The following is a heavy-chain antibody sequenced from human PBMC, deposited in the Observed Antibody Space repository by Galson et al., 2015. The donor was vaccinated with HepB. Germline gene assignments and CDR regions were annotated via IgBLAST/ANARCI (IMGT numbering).Heavy chain of an antibody. V-gene: IGHV5-51*01. J-gene: IGHJ3*02. D-gene: IGHD4-17*01. Sequence: QSGAEVKKPGGSLKISCRGSGYNFISYWIGWVRQMPGKGLEWMGIIYPGDSHTTYSPSFQGQVTISADKSITTAYLQWSSLKASDTAMYYCARKAVTNGGDAFDIWGQGTMVTISS. CDR3: ARKAVTNGGDAFDI. CDR2: IYPGDSHT. CDR1: GYNFISYW.